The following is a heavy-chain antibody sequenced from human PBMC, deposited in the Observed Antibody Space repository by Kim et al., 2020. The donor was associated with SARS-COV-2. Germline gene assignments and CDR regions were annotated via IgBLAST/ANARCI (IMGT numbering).Heavy chain of an antibody. V-gene: IGHV4-34*01. CDR2: INHSGST. Sequence: SETLSLTCAVYGGSFSGYYWSWIRQPPGKGLEWIGEINHSGSTNYNPSLKSRVTISVATSKNQFSLKLSSVTAADTAVYYFARGFVYSSSWYVVSFDYWGQGTLVTVSS. J-gene: IGHJ4*02. D-gene: IGHD6-13*01. CDR1: GGSFSGYY. CDR3: ARGFVYSSSWYVVSFDY.